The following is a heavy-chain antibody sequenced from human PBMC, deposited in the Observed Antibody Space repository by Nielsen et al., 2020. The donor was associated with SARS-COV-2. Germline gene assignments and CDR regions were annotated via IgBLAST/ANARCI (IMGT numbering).Heavy chain of an antibody. CDR1: GFTFSSYS. D-gene: IGHD1-26*01. Sequence: GGSLRLSCAASGFTFSSYSMNWVRQAPGKGLEWVSYISSSSSTIYYADSVKGRFTISRDNAKNSLYLHMNSLRAEDTAVYYCAKDRGSLIVGATIGYFDSWGQGTLVTVSS. CDR3: AKDRGSLIVGATIGYFDS. CDR2: ISSSSSTI. V-gene: IGHV3-48*04. J-gene: IGHJ4*02.